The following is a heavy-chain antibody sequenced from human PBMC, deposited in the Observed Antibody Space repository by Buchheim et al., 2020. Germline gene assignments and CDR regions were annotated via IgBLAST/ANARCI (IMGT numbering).Heavy chain of an antibody. V-gene: IGHV3-33*01. CDR3: VKSLLSHFDWLLSSRSYYYYGMDV. Sequence: QVQLVESGGGVVQPGRSLRLSCAASGFTFSSYGMHWVRQAPGKGLEWVAVIWYDGSNKYYADSVKGRFTISRDNSKNTLYLQMNSLRAEDTAVYYCVKSLLSHFDWLLSSRSYYYYGMDVWGQGTT. J-gene: IGHJ6*02. D-gene: IGHD3-9*01. CDR2: IWYDGSNK. CDR1: GFTFSSYG.